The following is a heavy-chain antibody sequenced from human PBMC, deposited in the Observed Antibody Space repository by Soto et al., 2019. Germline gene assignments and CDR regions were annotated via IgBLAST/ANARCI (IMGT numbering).Heavy chain of an antibody. CDR2: ISSSSSYI. D-gene: IGHD3-3*01. CDR1: GFTFSSYS. V-gene: IGHV3-21*04. J-gene: IGHJ6*02. Sequence: GGSLRLSCAASGFTFSSYSMNWVRQAPGKGLEWVSSISSSSSYIYYADSVKGRFTISRDNAKNSLYLQMNSLRAEDTAVYYCARDSSGDFWSGYYNPLYYYGMDVWGQGTTVTVSS. CDR3: ARDSSGDFWSGYYNPLYYYGMDV.